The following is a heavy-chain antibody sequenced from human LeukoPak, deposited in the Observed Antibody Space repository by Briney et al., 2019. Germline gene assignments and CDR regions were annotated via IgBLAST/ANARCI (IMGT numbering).Heavy chain of an antibody. CDR2: IYDSGTT. J-gene: IGHJ3*02. D-gene: IGHD3-3*01. CDR3: ARLRRVTISGGARSTFDI. V-gene: IGHV4-31*11. Sequence: SETLSLTCAVSGVSVNSNNYYWTWVRQRPGKGLEWIAYIYDSGTTHYNPSLHSRVTISVDTSKNQLSLTLSSVTAADTAVYYCARLRRVTISGGARSTFDIWGPGTMVTVSS. CDR1: GVSVNSNNYY.